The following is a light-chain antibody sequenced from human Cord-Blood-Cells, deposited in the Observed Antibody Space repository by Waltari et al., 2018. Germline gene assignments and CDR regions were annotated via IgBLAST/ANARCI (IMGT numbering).Light chain of an antibody. CDR2: ESS. CDR1: SSDVGSYNL. J-gene: IGLJ3*02. Sequence: QSALTQPASVSGSPGQPLTISCTGTSSDVGSYNLVSWYQQHPGKAPKLRIYESSKRPSGGSNRFSGSKSGNTASLTISGLQAEDEADYYCCSYAGSSTWVFGGGTKLTVL. CDR3: CSYAGSSTWV. V-gene: IGLV2-23*01.